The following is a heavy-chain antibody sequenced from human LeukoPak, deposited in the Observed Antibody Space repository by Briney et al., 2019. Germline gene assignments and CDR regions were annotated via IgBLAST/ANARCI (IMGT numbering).Heavy chain of an antibody. CDR3: ARHYYGTNDY. J-gene: IGHJ4*02. CDR1: GGSFSGYY. V-gene: IGHV4-34*01. D-gene: IGHD3-22*01. Sequence: SETLSLTCAVYGGSFSGYYWSWIRQPPGKGLEWIGEINHSGSTNYNPSLKSRVTISVDTSKNQFSLKLSSVTAADTAVYYCARHYYGTNDYWGQGTLVTVSS. CDR2: INHSGST.